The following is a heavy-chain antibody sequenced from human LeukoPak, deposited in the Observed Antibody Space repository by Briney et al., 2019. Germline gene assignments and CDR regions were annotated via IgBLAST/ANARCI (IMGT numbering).Heavy chain of an antibody. Sequence: SETLSLTCTVSGGSISSYYWSWIRQPAGKGLEWIGRIYTSGSTNYNPSLKSRVTMSVDTSKNQFSLKLSSVTAADTAVYYCARGSSSWYSYYHYYMDVWGKGATVTVSS. CDR3: ARGSSSWYSYYHYYMDV. V-gene: IGHV4-4*07. D-gene: IGHD6-13*01. CDR1: GGSISSYY. J-gene: IGHJ6*03. CDR2: IYTSGST.